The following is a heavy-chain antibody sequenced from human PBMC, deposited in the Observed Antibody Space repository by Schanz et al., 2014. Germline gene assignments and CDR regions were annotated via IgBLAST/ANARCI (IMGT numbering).Heavy chain of an antibody. Sequence: QVQLQESGPGLVKPSETLSLMCTVSGGSMDTHYWGWIRQPPGKGLEWIAFIYSSGIANYNPSLESRVTISVDTSKNHSSLRLPSVTAADTATYYCARRVVPATMGLYFDLWGQGTLVTVSS. CDR1: GGSMDTHY. CDR3: ARRVVPATMGLYFDL. D-gene: IGHD2-21*01. J-gene: IGHJ4*02. CDR2: IYSSGIA. V-gene: IGHV4-59*08.